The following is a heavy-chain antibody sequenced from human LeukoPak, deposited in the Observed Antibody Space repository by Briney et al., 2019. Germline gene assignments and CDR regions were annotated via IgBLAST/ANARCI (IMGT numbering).Heavy chain of an antibody. CDR3: ARDRSDFYYDSSGYYTRFDY. CDR2: IKQDGSEK. J-gene: IGHJ4*02. CDR1: GFTFSSYW. V-gene: IGHV3-7*01. D-gene: IGHD3-22*01. Sequence: PGGSLRLPCAASGFTFSSYWMSWVRQAPGKGLEWVANIKQDGSEKYYVDSVKGRFTISRDNAKNSLYLQMNSLRAEDTAVYYCARDRSDFYYDSSGYYTRFDYWGQGTLVTVSS.